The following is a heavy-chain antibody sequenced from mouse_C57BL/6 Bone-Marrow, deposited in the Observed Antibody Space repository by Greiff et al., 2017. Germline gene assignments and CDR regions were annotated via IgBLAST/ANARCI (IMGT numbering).Heavy chain of an antibody. J-gene: IGHJ2*01. V-gene: IGHV1-54*01. Sequence: VQLQQSGAELVRPGTSVKVSCKASGYAFTNYLIEWVKQRPGQGLEWIGVIYPGSGGTNYNEKFKGKATLTADKSSSTAYMQLSSLTSEDSAVYFCARLLRYWGQGTTLTVSS. CDR1: GYAFTNYL. D-gene: IGHD1-1*01. CDR2: IYPGSGGT. CDR3: ARLLRY.